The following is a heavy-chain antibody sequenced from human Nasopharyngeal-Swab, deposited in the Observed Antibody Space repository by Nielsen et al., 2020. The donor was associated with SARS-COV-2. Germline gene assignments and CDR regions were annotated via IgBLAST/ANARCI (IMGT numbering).Heavy chain of an antibody. Sequence: GGSLRLSCSASGFTFSSYWMHGVRQAPGKGLVWVSRINSVGSSTSYADSVKGRFTISRDNAKNTLYLQMNSLRAEDTAVYYCAREGDFWSGYYSLDYWGQGTLVTVSS. CDR1: GFTFSSYW. J-gene: IGHJ4*02. CDR3: AREGDFWSGYYSLDY. D-gene: IGHD3-3*01. CDR2: INSVGSST. V-gene: IGHV3-74*01.